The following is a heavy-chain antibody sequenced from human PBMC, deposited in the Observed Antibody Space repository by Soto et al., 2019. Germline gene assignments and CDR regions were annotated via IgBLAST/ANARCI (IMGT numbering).Heavy chain of an antibody. CDR3: ARAANYNDYVWGSYKY. CDR2: IWYDGSNK. J-gene: IGHJ4*02. D-gene: IGHD3-16*01. Sequence: GGSLRLSCAASGFTFSSYGMHWVRQAPGKGLEWVAVIWYDGSNKYYADSVKGRFTISRDNSKNTLYLQMNSLRAEDTAVYYCARAANYNDYVWGSYKYWGQGTLVTVSS. V-gene: IGHV3-33*01. CDR1: GFTFSSYG.